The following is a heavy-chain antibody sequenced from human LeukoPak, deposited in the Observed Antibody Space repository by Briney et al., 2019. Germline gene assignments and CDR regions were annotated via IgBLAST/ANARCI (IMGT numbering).Heavy chain of an antibody. CDR3: AREQVVVINPKTDAFDI. V-gene: IGHV3-30*03. D-gene: IGHD3-22*01. J-gene: IGHJ3*02. Sequence: GGSLRLSCAASGFTFSSYGMHWVRQAPGKGLEWVAVISYDGSNKYYADSVKGRFTISRDNSKNTLYLQMNSLRAEDTAVYYCAREQVVVINPKTDAFDIWGQGTMVTVSS. CDR2: ISYDGSNK. CDR1: GFTFSSYG.